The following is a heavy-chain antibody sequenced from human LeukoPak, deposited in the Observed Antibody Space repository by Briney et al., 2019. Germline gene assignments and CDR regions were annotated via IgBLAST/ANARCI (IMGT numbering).Heavy chain of an antibody. CDR1: GGSFSGYY. D-gene: IGHD4-17*01. CDR3: ARVGVTTVTPSDAFDI. V-gene: IGHV4-34*01. Sequence: SETLSLTCAVYGGSFSGYYWSWIRQPPGKGLEWIGEINHSGSTNYNPSLKSRVTISVETSKNQFSLKLSSVTAADTAVYYCARVGVTTVTPSDAFDIWGQGTMVTVSS. CDR2: INHSGST. J-gene: IGHJ3*02.